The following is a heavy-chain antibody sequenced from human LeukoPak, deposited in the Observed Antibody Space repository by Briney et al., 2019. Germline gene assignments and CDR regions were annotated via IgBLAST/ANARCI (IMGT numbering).Heavy chain of an antibody. CDR3: ARRGYSYGYPDYYYYMDV. D-gene: IGHD5-18*01. J-gene: IGHJ6*03. Sequence: XESLKISCKGSGYSFTSYWIGWVRQMPGKGLEWMGIIYPGDSDTRYSPSFQGQVTISADKSISTAYLQWSSLKASDTAMYYCARRGYSYGYPDYYYYMDVWGKGTTVTVYS. V-gene: IGHV5-51*01. CDR2: IYPGDSDT. CDR1: GYSFTSYW.